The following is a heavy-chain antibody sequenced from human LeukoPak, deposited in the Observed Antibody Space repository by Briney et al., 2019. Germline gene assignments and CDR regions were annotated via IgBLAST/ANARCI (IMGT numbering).Heavy chain of an antibody. D-gene: IGHD3-10*01. J-gene: IGHJ3*02. CDR1: GGSFSGYY. CDR2: INHSGST. V-gene: IGHV4-34*01. CDR3: ARARGEVTRGAFDI. Sequence: SETLSLTCAVYGGSFSGYYWSWIRQPPGKGLEWIGEINHSGSTNYNPSLKSRVTISVDTSKNQFSLKLSSVTAADTAVYYCARARGEVTRGAFDIWGQGTVVTVSS.